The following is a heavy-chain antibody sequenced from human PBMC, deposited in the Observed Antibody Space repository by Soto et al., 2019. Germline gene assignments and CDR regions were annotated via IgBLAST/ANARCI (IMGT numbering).Heavy chain of an antibody. CDR1: GGSISSGGYY. J-gene: IGHJ3*02. CDR3: ARVADYGDYEDAFDI. V-gene: IGHV4-31*03. Sequence: TVSGGSISSGGYYWSWIRQHPGKGLEWIGYIYYSGSTYYNPSLKSRVTISVDTSKNQFSLKLSSVTAADTAVYYCARVADYGDYEDAFDIWGQGTMVTVSS. D-gene: IGHD4-17*01. CDR2: IYYSGST.